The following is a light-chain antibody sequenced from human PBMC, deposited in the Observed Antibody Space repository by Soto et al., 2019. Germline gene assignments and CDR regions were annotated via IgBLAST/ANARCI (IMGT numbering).Light chain of an antibody. V-gene: IGKV3-20*01. CDR2: DAS. CDR1: QSVKNNY. Sequence: EIVLKQSPDTLSLSPGERATLSCMASQSVKNNYLAWYQQKPGQPPRFLIYDASSRATGIPDRFSGSGSGTDFTLTISRLEPEEFAVYYCQQYGSTPLTFGGGTKVDIK. J-gene: IGKJ4*02. CDR3: QQYGSTPLT.